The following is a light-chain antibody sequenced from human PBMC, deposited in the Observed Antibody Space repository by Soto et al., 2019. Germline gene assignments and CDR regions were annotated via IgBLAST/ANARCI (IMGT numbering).Light chain of an antibody. Sequence: ITQTHSTLSASLGDRVTISLRASQSVSIKLAWYQQKPGQAPRLLIYDTSTRATGIPARFSGSGSGTEFTLTISSLQSEDFAVYYCQQYNNWPPITFGQGTRLEI. CDR3: QQYNNWPPIT. V-gene: IGKV3-15*01. J-gene: IGKJ5*01. CDR2: DTS. CDR1: QSVSIK.